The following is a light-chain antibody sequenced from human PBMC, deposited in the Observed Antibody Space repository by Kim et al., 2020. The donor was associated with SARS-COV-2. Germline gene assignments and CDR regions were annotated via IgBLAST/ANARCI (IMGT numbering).Light chain of an antibody. Sequence: SSELTQDPAVSVALGQTVRITCQGDSLRSSYATWYQQKPGQAPIVVIYGKNNRPSGIPDRFSGSSSGNTTSLIITGTQAGDEADYYWNSRDSNDNVVFGG. V-gene: IGLV3-19*01. J-gene: IGLJ2*01. CDR2: GKN. CDR3: NSRDSNDNVV. CDR1: SLRSSY.